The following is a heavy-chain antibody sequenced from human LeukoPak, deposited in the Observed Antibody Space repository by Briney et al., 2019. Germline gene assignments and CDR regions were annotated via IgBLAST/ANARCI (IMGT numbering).Heavy chain of an antibody. CDR2: ISSTSAI. D-gene: IGHD1-26*01. J-gene: IGHJ4*02. CDR1: GFTFANYA. V-gene: IGHV3-69-1*02. Sequence: GGSLRLSCAASGFTFANYALNWFRHTPGKGLEWLSYISSTSAIYYADSVKGRFTISRDNAKKSLYLQMNSLRAEDTAVYYRARDDKWAFDYWGQGTLVTVSS. CDR3: ARDDKWAFDY.